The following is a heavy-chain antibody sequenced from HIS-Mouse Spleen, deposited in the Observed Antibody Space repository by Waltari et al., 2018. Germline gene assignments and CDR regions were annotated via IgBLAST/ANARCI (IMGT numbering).Heavy chain of an antibody. Sequence: QLQLQESGPGRVKPSETLSLKRTVSGGSISSSRYYWCWIRQPPGKGRAWIGSIYYSGSTYYNPSLKSRVTISVDTSKNQFSLKLSSVTAADTAVYYCAREIPYSSSWYDWYFDLWGRGTLVTVSS. CDR2: IYYSGST. CDR3: AREIPYSSSWYDWYFDL. D-gene: IGHD6-13*01. V-gene: IGHV4-39*07. CDR1: GGSISSSRYY. J-gene: IGHJ2*01.